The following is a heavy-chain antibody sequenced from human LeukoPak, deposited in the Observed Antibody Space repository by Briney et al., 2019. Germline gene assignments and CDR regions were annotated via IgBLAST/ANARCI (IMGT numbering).Heavy chain of an antibody. J-gene: IGHJ4*02. CDR2: ISSSGDST. CDR1: GFTFTYFA. V-gene: IGHV3-23*01. Sequence: GGSLRLSCAASGFTFTYFAFSWVRQVPGKGLEWVSTISSSGDSTYYADSVKGRFTLSRDNSKNTLYLQMNSLRAEDTAVYYCAKNGKYYFDYWGQGTLLTVSS. CDR3: AKNGKYYFDY.